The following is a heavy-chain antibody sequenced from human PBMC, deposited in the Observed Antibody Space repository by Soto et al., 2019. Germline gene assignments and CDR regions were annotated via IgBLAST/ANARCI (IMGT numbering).Heavy chain of an antibody. J-gene: IGHJ6*02. D-gene: IGHD2-2*01. Sequence: ASVKVSCKASGYTFTSYAMHWVRQAPGQRLEWMGWINAGNGNTKYSQKFQGRVTITRDTSASTAYMELSSLRSEDTAVYYCARDRPGDQLLLNPYGMDVWGQGTTVTVSS. CDR2: INAGNGNT. CDR3: ARDRPGDQLLLNPYGMDV. CDR1: GYTFTSYA. V-gene: IGHV1-3*01.